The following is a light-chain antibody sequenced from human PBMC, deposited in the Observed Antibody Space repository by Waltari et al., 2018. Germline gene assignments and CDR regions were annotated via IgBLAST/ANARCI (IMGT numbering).Light chain of an antibody. CDR3: CSYAGHSVYV. Sequence: QSALTPPAPASGPPEPSIPTSCTGPSSYVGNFYLASWYQQHPSKAPKPLIYELRQRPSGVSNRFSGSKSGNTASLTISGLQPEDETDYYWCSYAGHSVYVFGTGTKVTVL. CDR1: SSYVGNFYL. CDR2: ELR. J-gene: IGLJ1*01. V-gene: IGLV2-23*02.